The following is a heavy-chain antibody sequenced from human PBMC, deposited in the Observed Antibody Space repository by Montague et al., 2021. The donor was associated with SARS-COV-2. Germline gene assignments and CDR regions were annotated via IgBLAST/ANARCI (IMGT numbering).Heavy chain of an antibody. J-gene: IGHJ4*02. Sequence: SETLSLTCTVSGGSISSYYWSWIRQPRGKGLEWIGYIYYSGSTNXNPSLKSRVTISVDTSKNQFSLKLSSVTAADTAVYYCARAPVAHITIFGVVTSFDYWGQGTLVTVSS. CDR3: ARAPVAHITIFGVVTSFDY. D-gene: IGHD3-3*01. CDR1: GGSISSYY. V-gene: IGHV4-59*01. CDR2: IYYSGST.